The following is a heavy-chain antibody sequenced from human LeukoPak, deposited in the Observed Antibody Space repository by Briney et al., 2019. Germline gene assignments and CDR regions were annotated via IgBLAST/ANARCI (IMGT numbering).Heavy chain of an antibody. D-gene: IGHD4-23*01. J-gene: IGHJ4*01. CDR2: INPNSGGT. CDR3: ARAPRVVTMFSLPTSDY. V-gene: IGHV1-2*06. CDR1: GYTFTGYY. Sequence: GASVKVSCKASGYTFTGYYMHWVRQAPGQGLEWMGRINPNSGGTNYAQKFQGRVTMTRDTSISTAYMELSRLRSDDTAVYYCARAPRVVTMFSLPTSDYWGQEPWSSSPQ.